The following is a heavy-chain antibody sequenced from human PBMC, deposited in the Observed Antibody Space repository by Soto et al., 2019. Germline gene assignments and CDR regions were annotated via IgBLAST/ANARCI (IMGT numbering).Heavy chain of an antibody. V-gene: IGHV4-34*01. D-gene: IGHD6-13*01. J-gene: IGHJ4*02. CDR3: ARGESSSWYYFDY. CDR2: INHSGST. CDR1: GGSFSGYY. Sequence: QVQLQQWGAGLLKPSETLSLTCAVYGGSFSGYYWSWIRQPPGKGLECIGEINHSGSTNYNPSLKSRVTISVDTSKNQFSLKLSSVTAADTAVYYCARGESSSWYYFDYWGQGTLVTVSS.